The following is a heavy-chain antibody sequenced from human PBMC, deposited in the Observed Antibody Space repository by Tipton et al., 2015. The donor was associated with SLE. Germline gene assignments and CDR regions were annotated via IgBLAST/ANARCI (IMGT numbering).Heavy chain of an antibody. D-gene: IGHD3-10*01. CDR1: GFTFSNFW. J-gene: IGHJ4*02. Sequence: SLRLSCAASGFTFSNFWMTWVRLAPGKGLEWVASVKDDGSEGYYVDSLKGRFTISRDNAKNSLYLQMNSLRPDDTALYYCAKDRAHYYGSGSYFDYWGQGTLVTVSS. CDR3: AKDRAHYYGSGSYFDY. CDR2: VKDDGSEG. V-gene: IGHV3-7*03.